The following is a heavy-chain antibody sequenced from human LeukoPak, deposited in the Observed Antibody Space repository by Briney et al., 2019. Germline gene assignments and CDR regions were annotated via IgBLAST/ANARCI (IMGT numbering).Heavy chain of an antibody. D-gene: IGHD3-10*01. CDR3: AKDSAVWFGESFDY. V-gene: IGHV3-23*01. Sequence: GGSLRLSCAASGFIFSDDNMSWVRQAPGKGLEWVSAISGSGGSTYYADSVKGRFTISRDNSKNTLYLQMNSLRAEDTAVYYCAKDSAVWFGESFDYWGQGTLVTVSS. J-gene: IGHJ4*02. CDR1: GFIFSDDN. CDR2: ISGSGGST.